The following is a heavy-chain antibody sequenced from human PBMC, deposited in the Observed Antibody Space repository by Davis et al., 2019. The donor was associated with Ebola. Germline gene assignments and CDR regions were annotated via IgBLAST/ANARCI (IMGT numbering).Heavy chain of an antibody. D-gene: IGHD1-7*01. J-gene: IGHJ4*02. CDR2: INWNGGST. V-gene: IGHV3-20*04. CDR3: ATLELSVVY. Sequence: GGSLRLSCAASGFTFDDYAMSWVRQAPGKGLEWVSGINWNGGSTGYADSVKGRFTISRDNAKNSLYLQMNSLRDEDTAVYYCATLELSVVYWGQGTMVTVSS. CDR1: GFTFDDYA.